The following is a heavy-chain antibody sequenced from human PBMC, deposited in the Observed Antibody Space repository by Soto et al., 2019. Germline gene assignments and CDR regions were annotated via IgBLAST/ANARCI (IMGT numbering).Heavy chain of an antibody. D-gene: IGHD2-15*01. J-gene: IGHJ4*02. CDR1: GYTFTSYG. Sequence: ASVKVSCKASGYTFTSYGISWVRQAPGQGLEWMGWISAYNGNTNYAQKLQGRVTMTTDTSTSTAYMELRSLRSDDTAVYYCARYRLLGYCSGGSCDPLDYWGQGTLVTVSS. CDR2: ISAYNGNT. V-gene: IGHV1-18*01. CDR3: ARYRLLGYCSGGSCDPLDY.